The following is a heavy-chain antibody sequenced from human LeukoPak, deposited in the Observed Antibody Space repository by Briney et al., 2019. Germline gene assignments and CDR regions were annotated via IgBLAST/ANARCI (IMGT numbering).Heavy chain of an antibody. CDR2: IIPIFGTA. Sequence: SVKVSCKASGYTFTSYGISWVRQAPGQGLEWMGGIIPIFGTANYAQKFQGRVTITADESTSTAYMELSSLRSEDTAVYYCARGQADYGSRSGGAFDIWGQGTMVTVSS. V-gene: IGHV1-69*13. J-gene: IGHJ3*02. CDR1: GYTFTSYG. CDR3: ARGQADYGSRSGGAFDI. D-gene: IGHD2-2*01.